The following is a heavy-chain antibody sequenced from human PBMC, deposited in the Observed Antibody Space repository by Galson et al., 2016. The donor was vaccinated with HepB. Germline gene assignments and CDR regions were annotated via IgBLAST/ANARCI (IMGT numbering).Heavy chain of an antibody. CDR1: GFTFSTYS. CDR2: ISSSSSYI. V-gene: IGHV3-21*01. J-gene: IGHJ6*02. CDR3: ARLQPDTAMVFYYHGMDV. D-gene: IGHD5-18*01. Sequence: SLRLSCAASGFTFSTYSIHWVRQAPGKGLEWVSSISSSSSYIYYADSVKGRFTISRDNAKNSLYLQMNSLRAEDTATYYCARLQPDTAMVFYYHGMDVWGQGTTVTVSS.